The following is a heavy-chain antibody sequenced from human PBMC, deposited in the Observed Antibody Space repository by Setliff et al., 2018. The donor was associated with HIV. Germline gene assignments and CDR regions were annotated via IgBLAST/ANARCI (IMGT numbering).Heavy chain of an antibody. J-gene: IGHJ4*02. Sequence: LSLPCAVSGGSTRSSNWWSWVRQPPGKGLEWIGESYNSGRTNYNPSLKSRVTISVENTKNQLSLNLSAETAADTAVYYCARELRYNIMGANGHYFDYWGQGIMVTVSS. CDR2: SYNSGRT. CDR1: GGSTRSSNW. CDR3: ARELRYNIMGANGHYFDY. V-gene: IGHV4-4*02. D-gene: IGHD1-26*01.